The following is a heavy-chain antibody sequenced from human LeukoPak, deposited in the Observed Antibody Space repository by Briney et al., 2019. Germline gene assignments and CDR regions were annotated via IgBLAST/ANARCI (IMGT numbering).Heavy chain of an antibody. V-gene: IGHV3-23*01. CDR3: AKAFWVADYYDSSGYYSPFDP. CDR2: ISGSGGST. Sequence: GGSLRLSCAASGFTFSRYWMSWVRQAPGKGLEWVSAISGSGGSTYYADSVKGRFTISRDYSKNTLYLQMNSLRAEDTAVYYCAKAFWVADYYDSSGYYSPFDPWGQGTLVTVSS. D-gene: IGHD3-22*01. CDR1: GFTFSRYW. J-gene: IGHJ5*02.